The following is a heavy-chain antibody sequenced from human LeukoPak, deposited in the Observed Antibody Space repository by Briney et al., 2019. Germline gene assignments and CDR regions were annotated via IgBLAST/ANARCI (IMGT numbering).Heavy chain of an antibody. J-gene: IGHJ4*02. D-gene: IGHD6-6*01. CDR2: INHSGST. CDR1: GGSFSGYY. V-gene: IGHV4-34*01. CDR3: ARLSQIVAFDI. Sequence: SETLSLTCAVYGGSFSGYYWSWIRQPPGKGLEWIGEINHSGSTNYNPSLKSRVTISVDTSKNQFSLKLSSVTAADTAVYYCARLSQIVAFDIWGQGTLVTVSS.